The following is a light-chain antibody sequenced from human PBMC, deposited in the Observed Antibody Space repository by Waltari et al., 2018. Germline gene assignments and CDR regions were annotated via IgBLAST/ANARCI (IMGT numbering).Light chain of an antibody. CDR3: SAWDDSLSGRWV. Sequence: QSVLTQPPSASGTPGQRVTISCSGSSSNIGSNYVYWYQQLPGTAPKLLIYRKNHRPSGVPDRFSGSNSGTSASLAISGLLSDDEADYYCSAWDDSLSGRWVFGGGTKLTVL. V-gene: IGLV1-47*01. CDR1: SSNIGSNY. CDR2: RKN. J-gene: IGLJ3*02.